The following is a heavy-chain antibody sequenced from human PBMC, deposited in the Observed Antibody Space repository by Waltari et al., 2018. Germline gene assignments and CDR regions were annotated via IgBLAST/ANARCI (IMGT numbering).Heavy chain of an antibody. CDR3: ARDYSNSNWFDP. D-gene: IGHD4-4*01. V-gene: IGHV3-21*01. CDR1: GFTFSSYS. J-gene: IGHJ5*02. CDR2: ISSSSSYI. Sequence: EVQLVESGGGLVKPGGSLRLSCAASGFTFSSYSMNWVRQAPGKGLEWVSSISSSSSYIYYADSMKGRFTISRDNAKNSLYLQMNSLRAEDTAVYYCARDYSNSNWFDPWGQGTLVTVSS.